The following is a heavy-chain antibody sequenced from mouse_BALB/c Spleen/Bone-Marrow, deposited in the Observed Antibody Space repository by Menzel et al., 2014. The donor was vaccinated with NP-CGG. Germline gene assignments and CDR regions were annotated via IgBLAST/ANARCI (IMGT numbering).Heavy chain of an antibody. V-gene: IGHV14-3*02. CDR3: TRRGFDF. Sequence: LVESGAGLVKPGASVKLSCTASGFNIKDTYIHWVKRRPEQGLEWIGRIDPENGNIKYDPKFQVKATITADTSPNTAYLQLSSLTSEDTAVYYCTRRGFDFWGQGTTLTVSS. CDR1: GFNIKDTY. CDR2: IDPENGNI. J-gene: IGHJ2*01.